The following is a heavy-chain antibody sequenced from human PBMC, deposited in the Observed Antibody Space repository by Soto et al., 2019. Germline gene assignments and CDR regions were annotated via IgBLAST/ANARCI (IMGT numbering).Heavy chain of an antibody. D-gene: IGHD4-17*01. CDR3: ARRRLSDYGDYFDY. V-gene: IGHV4-39*01. CDR2: IYYSGST. J-gene: IGHJ4*02. CDR1: GGSISSSSYY. Sequence: PSETLSLTCTFSGGSISSSSYYWGWIRQPSGKGLEWIGSIYYSGSTYYNPSLKSRVTISVDTSKNQFSLKLSSVTAADTAVYYCARRRLSDYGDYFDYWGQGTLVTVSS.